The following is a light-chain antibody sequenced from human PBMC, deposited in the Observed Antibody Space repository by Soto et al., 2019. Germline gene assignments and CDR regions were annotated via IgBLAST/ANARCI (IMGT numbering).Light chain of an antibody. V-gene: IGLV2-8*01. CDR1: SSDVGGYDY. CDR2: EVT. CDR3: SSYTGGNPSYV. J-gene: IGLJ1*01. Sequence: LTQPPSASGSPGQSVTISCTGTSSDVGGYDYVSWYQQHPGEAPKLMIYEVTIRPSGVSDRFSGSKSGNTASLTVSGLQAEDEADYYCSSYTGGNPSYVFGTGTKVTV.